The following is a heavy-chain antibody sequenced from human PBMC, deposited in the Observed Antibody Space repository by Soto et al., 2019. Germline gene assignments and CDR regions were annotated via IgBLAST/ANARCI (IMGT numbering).Heavy chain of an antibody. CDR1: GGSISGYY. CDR2: IYYSGST. D-gene: IGHD6-19*01. V-gene: IGHV4-59*01. CDR3: ARTDLQGSGWP. J-gene: IGHJ5*02. Sequence: SETLSLTCTVFGGSISGYYWIWIRQPPGKVLEWIGYIYYSGSTRYNPSLKSRLSISLDTSKNQISLNLNSVTAADTAIYYCARTDLQGSGWPWGQGTLVTVSS.